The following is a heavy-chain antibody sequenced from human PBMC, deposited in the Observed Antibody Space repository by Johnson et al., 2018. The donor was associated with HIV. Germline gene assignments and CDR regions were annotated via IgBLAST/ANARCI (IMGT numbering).Heavy chain of an antibody. CDR1: GFNVSSNY. CDR2: IYSGGST. J-gene: IGHJ3*02. CDR3: ARDITPHKEGDAFDI. D-gene: IGHD1-14*01. Sequence: VQLVESGGGVVQPGGSLRLSCAASGFNVSSNYMSWVRQAPGKGLEWVSVIYSGGSTKYADSVRGRFTISRDKSKNTVSLQMNSLRAEDTAVYYCARDITPHKEGDAFDIWGQGTMVTVSS. V-gene: IGHV3-66*01.